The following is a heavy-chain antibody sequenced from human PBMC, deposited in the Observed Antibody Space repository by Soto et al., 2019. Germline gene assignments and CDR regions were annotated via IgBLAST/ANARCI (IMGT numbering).Heavy chain of an antibody. V-gene: IGHV3-23*01. Sequence: EVQLLESGGGLVQPGGSLRLSCAASGFTFSSYAMSWVRQAPGKGLEWVSAISGSGGSTYYADSVKGRFTISRDNYKNTLYLQMNSLRAEDTAVYYCAKYSGSYPRYFDYWGQGTLVTVSS. D-gene: IGHD1-26*01. CDR1: GFTFSSYA. CDR2: ISGSGGST. CDR3: AKYSGSYPRYFDY. J-gene: IGHJ4*02.